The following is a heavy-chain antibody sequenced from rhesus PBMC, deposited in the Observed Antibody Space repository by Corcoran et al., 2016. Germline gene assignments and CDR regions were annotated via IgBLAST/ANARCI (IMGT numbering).Heavy chain of an antibody. CDR2: IYGSGGSN. D-gene: IGHD5-42*01. CDR1: GYSISSGYY. V-gene: IGHV4S14*01. J-gene: IGHJ2*01. Sequence: QVQLQESGPGLVKPSETLSLTCAVSGYSISSGYYWGWLRQPPRKGLARIGSIYGSGGSNYLNPSLKSRVTLSVDTSKNQFSLKLSSVTAADTAVYYCARVGSSWSEWDTVGTEWYFDLWGPGTPITISS. CDR3: ARVGSSWSEWDTVGTEWYFDL.